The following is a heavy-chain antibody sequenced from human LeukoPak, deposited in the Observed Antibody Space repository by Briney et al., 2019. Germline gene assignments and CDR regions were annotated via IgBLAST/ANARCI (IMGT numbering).Heavy chain of an antibody. V-gene: IGHV4-39*07. D-gene: IGHD2-15*01. CDR1: GGSISSSSYY. CDR3: AAVVVVAANYHYFDY. J-gene: IGHJ4*02. CDR2: IYYSGST. Sequence: SETLSLTCTVSGGSISSSSYYWGWIRQPPGKGLEWIGSIYYSGSTYYNPSLKSRVTISVDTSKNQFSLKLSPVTAADTAVYYCAAVVVVAANYHYFDYWGQGTLVTVSS.